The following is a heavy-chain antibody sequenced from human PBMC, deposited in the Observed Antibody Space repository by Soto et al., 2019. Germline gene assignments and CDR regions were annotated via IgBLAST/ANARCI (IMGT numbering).Heavy chain of an antibody. CDR3: AIHSGQYASSWFDA. V-gene: IGHV4-39*01. D-gene: IGHD2-2*01. CDR2: IYYSGST. Sequence: SETLSLTCTVSGGSISSSSYYWGWIRQPPGKGLEWIGSIYYSGSTYYNPSLKSRVTISINTSKNQMSLELTSVTAADTAVYYCAIHSGQYASSWFDAWGQGTLVTVSS. CDR1: GGSISSSSYY. J-gene: IGHJ5*02.